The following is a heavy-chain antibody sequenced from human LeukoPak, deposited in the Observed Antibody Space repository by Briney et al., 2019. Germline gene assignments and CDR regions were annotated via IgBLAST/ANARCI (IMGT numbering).Heavy chain of an antibody. CDR1: GFTFSSYA. CDR3: ARDREQWLDTDYYYYYMDV. Sequence: GRSLRLSCAASGFTFSSYAMHWVRQAPGKGLEWVAVISYDGSNKYYADSVKGRFTISRDNSKNTLYLQMNSLRAEDTAVYYCARDREQWLDTDYYYYYMDVWGKGTTVTVSS. D-gene: IGHD6-19*01. J-gene: IGHJ6*03. V-gene: IGHV3-30-3*01. CDR2: ISYDGSNK.